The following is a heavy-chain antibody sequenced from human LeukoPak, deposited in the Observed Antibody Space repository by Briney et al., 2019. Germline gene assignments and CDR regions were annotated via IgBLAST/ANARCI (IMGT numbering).Heavy chain of an antibody. CDR1: GGSISSYY. J-gene: IGHJ3*02. Sequence: SETLSLTCTVSGGSISSYYWSWIRQPPGKGLEWIGYIYYTGNTNYNPSLKSRVTISVDTSKNQFSLKLSSVTAADTAVYYCARRSKAEAGLAFDIWGQGTMVTVSS. D-gene: IGHD6-19*01. CDR3: ARRSKAEAGLAFDI. V-gene: IGHV4-59*08. CDR2: IYYTGNT.